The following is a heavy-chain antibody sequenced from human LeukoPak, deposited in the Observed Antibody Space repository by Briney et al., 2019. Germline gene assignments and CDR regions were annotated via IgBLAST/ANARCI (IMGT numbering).Heavy chain of an antibody. CDR1: GFTFSDFY. J-gene: IGHJ4*02. Sequence: PGGSLRLSCAGSGFTFSDFYMNWIRQAPGKGLEWLAYISPSGSYTTYADSVKGRFVISRDNTKTSVSLHMNPLTADDTAVYFCASDQVSGVFDYWGQGARVTVSS. D-gene: IGHD5/OR15-5a*01. CDR3: ASDQVSGVFDY. CDR2: ISPSGSYT. V-gene: IGHV3-11*05.